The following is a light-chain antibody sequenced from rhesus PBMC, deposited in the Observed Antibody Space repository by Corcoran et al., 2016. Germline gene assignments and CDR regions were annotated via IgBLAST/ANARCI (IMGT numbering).Light chain of an antibody. J-gene: IGKJ4*01. CDR3: PRGYGTPHA. CDR1: ENAYNY. Sequence: DIQMTQSPSSLSAAVGDRVTITSRASENAYNYLNWYQQKPGKAPKLLIYKASTLQSGVPSRISGSGSGTDYTFPISSLHPEDVATYYCPRGYGTPHAFGGGTKVEI. V-gene: IGKV1-74*01. CDR2: KAS.